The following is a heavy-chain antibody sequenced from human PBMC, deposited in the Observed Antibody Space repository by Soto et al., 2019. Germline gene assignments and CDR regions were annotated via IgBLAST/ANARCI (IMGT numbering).Heavy chain of an antibody. D-gene: IGHD6-13*01. CDR1: GFTFSAYA. Sequence: PGGSLRLSCAASGFTFSAYAMGWVRQAPGKGLEWVSVISGSGGATYYADSVKGRFTISRDNSKNTLYLQMNSLRAEDTAVYYCARQDYSTTWYLNYWGQGTLVTVSS. CDR3: ARQDYSTTWYLNY. CDR2: ISGSGGAT. J-gene: IGHJ4*02. V-gene: IGHV3-23*01.